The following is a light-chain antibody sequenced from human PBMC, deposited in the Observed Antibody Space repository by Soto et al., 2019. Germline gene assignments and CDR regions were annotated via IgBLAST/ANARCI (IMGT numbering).Light chain of an antibody. CDR3: QQYNDWPRT. V-gene: IGKV3-15*01. CDR2: GAS. Sequence: EIVLTQSPATLSLSPGERATLSCRASQRVGTYLAWYQQKPGQAPRLLIYGASTRAAGISPRFSGGGSGTEFTLTISSLQSEDFAVYYCQQYNDWPRTFGQGTKVGIK. CDR1: QRVGTY. J-gene: IGKJ1*01.